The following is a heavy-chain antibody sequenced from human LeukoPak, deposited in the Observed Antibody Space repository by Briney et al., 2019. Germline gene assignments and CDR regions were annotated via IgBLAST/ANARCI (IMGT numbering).Heavy chain of an antibody. CDR2: IIPIFGTA. V-gene: IGHV1-69*13. CDR3: ATLRYSGYDFDY. J-gene: IGHJ4*02. D-gene: IGHD5-12*01. Sequence: GASVKVSCKASGGTFSSYAISWVRQAPGQGLEWMGGIIPIFGTANYAQKFQGRVTITADESTSTAYMELSSLRSEDTAVYYCATLRYSGYDFDYWGQGTLVTVSS. CDR1: GGTFSSYA.